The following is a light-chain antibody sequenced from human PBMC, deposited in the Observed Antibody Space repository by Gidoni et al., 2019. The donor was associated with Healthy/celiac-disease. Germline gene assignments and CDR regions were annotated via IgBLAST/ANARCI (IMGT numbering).Light chain of an antibody. CDR3: QQSYSTPGYT. Sequence: IQMTQSPSSLSASVGERVTITCRASQSISSYLNWYQQKPGKAPKLLIYAASSLQSGVPSRFSGSGSGTDFTLTISSLQPEDFATYYCQQSYSTPGYTFGQGTKLEIK. CDR1: QSISSY. CDR2: AAS. J-gene: IGKJ2*01. V-gene: IGKV1-39*01.